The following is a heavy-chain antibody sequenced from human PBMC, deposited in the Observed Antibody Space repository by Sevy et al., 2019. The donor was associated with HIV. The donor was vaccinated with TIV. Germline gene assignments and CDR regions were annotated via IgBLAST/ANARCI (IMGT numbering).Heavy chain of an antibody. D-gene: IGHD4-17*01. Sequence: GGSLRLSCAASGFTFSSYEMHWVRQAPGKGLEWVSYISSSGSTIYYADSVKGRFTISRDNAKNSLYLQINTLRAEDTAVYYCARAGGPTGLDYWGQGTLVTVSS. CDR1: GFTFSSYE. CDR2: ISSSGSTI. V-gene: IGHV3-48*03. J-gene: IGHJ4*02. CDR3: ARAGGPTGLDY.